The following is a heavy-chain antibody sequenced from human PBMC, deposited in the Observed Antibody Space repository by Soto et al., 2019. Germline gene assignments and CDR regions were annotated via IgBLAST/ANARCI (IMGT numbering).Heavy chain of an antibody. J-gene: IGHJ4*02. CDR1: GGSFSGYY. Sequence: SETLSLTCAVYGGSFSGYYWSWIRQPPGKGLEWIGEINHSGSTNYNPSLKSRVTISVDTSKNQFSLKLSSVTAADTAVSYCARVASAYGDSPYYFDYWGQGTLVTVSS. CDR3: ARVASAYGDSPYYFDY. D-gene: IGHD4-17*01. CDR2: INHSGST. V-gene: IGHV4-34*01.